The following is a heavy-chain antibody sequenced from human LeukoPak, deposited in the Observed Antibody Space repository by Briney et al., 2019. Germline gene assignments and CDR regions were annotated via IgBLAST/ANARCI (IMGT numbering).Heavy chain of an antibody. CDR2: ISYDGSNK. D-gene: IGHD6-19*01. J-gene: IGHJ4*02. Sequence: GGSLRLSCAASGFTFSSYAMHWVRQAPGKGLEWVAVISYDGSNKYYADSVKGRFTISRDNSKNTLYLQVNSLRAEDTAVYYCARDQEGSGLGDYWGQGTLVTVSS. CDR3: ARDQEGSGLGDY. V-gene: IGHV3-30*04. CDR1: GFTFSSYA.